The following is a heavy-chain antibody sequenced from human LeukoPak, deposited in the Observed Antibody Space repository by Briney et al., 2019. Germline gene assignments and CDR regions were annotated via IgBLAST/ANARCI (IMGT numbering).Heavy chain of an antibody. J-gene: IGHJ4*02. V-gene: IGHV4-59*12. Sequence: SETLSLTCNVSGDSIRNYFWSWIRQPPGKGLEWIANIHSSGTTNYNPSLKSRVTMSVDTSKNQFSLKLSSVTAADTAVYYCARGGGYYYIWGQGMLVTVSS. CDR3: ARGGGYYYI. CDR2: IHSSGTT. D-gene: IGHD3-22*01. CDR1: GDSIRNYF.